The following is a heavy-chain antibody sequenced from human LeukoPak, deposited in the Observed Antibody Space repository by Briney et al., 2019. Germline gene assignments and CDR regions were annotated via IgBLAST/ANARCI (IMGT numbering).Heavy chain of an antibody. CDR3: ARGGATFDY. J-gene: IGHJ4*02. CDR2: ISSGSSYI. CDR1: GYSFTSYW. V-gene: IGHV3-21*01. D-gene: IGHD1-26*01. Sequence: PGESLKISCKGSGYSFTSYWIGWVRQAPGKGLEWVSSISSGSSYIYYADSVKGRFTISRDNAKNSLYLQMNSLRAEDTAVYYCARGGATFDYWGQGTLVTVSS.